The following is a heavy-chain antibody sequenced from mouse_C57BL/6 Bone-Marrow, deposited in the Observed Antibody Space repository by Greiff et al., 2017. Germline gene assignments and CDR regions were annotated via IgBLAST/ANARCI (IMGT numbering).Heavy chain of an antibody. CDR3: ARPEGQDYYAMDY. CDR2: INPDSSTI. J-gene: IGHJ4*01. Sequence: GVDFSRYWMSWVRRAPGKGLEWIGEINPDSSTINYAPSLKDKFIISRDNAKNTLYLQMSKVRSEDTALYYCARPEGQDYYAMDYWGQGTSVTVSS. CDR1: GVDFSRYW. V-gene: IGHV4-1*01.